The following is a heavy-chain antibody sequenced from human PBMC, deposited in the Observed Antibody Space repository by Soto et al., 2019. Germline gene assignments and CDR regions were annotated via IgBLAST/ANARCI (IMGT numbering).Heavy chain of an antibody. D-gene: IGHD4-17*01. V-gene: IGHV4-30-2*01. J-gene: IGHJ5*02. CDR3: ARETYGAYVGYFYP. Sequence: QLQLQESGSRLVKSSETLSLTCAVSGDTFSTGGYSWAWIRQPQGKDLEWIGHTYHSENPYYNPSLKRRVIISVDRSKNQFSLKLSSVTAADTAVYYCARETYGAYVGYFYPWGQGARVTVSS. CDR2: TYHSENP. CDR1: GDTFSTGGYS.